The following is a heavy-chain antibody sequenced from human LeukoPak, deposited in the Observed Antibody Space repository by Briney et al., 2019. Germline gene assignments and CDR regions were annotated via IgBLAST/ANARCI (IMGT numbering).Heavy chain of an antibody. Sequence: GGSLRLSCAASGISFSNFAMHWGRQAPGKGLEWVAVMSYDGTMKYSADSVKGRFTISRDNSKNTLYLQMNSLGTEDTAVYYCARGGMVRGVIPYYFDYWGQGTLVTVSS. CDR3: ARGGMVRGVIPYYFDY. V-gene: IGHV3-30*04. D-gene: IGHD3-10*01. CDR1: GISFSNFA. CDR2: MSYDGTMK. J-gene: IGHJ4*02.